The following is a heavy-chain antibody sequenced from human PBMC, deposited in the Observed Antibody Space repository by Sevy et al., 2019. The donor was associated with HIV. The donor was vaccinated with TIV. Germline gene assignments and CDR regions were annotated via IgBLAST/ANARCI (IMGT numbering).Heavy chain of an antibody. CDR1: GFIFSDYW. D-gene: IGHD4-4*01. J-gene: IGHJ4*02. CDR3: ARAFRREAYTPDY. CDR2: IRLDGSAR. Sequence: GGSLRLSCAASGFIFSDYWMTWVRQAPGKGLEWVATIRLDGSARYYASSVKGRFPIPRDNAKNSLFLQMNSLRVEDTAVYYCARAFRREAYTPDYWGQGSLVTVSS. V-gene: IGHV3-7*03.